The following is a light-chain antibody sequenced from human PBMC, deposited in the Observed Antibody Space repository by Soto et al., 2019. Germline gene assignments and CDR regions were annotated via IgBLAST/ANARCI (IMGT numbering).Light chain of an antibody. V-gene: IGKV3D-15*01. J-gene: IGKJ1*01. Sequence: ETVMTQSPATLSVSPGERATLSCRASQSVSSNLAWYQQKPGQAPRLLIYGTSSRATGIPDRFSGSGSGTDFTLTISSLQPDDFATYYCQQYNSYWTFGQGTKVDNK. CDR1: QSVSSN. CDR3: QQYNSYWT. CDR2: GTS.